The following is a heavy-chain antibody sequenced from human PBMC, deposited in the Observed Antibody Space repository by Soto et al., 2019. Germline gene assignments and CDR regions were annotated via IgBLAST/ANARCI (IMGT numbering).Heavy chain of an antibody. CDR1: GYTFTSYG. CDR3: AREWEGYCSGGSCYGHWFDP. Sequence: ASVKVSCKASGYTFTSYGISWVRQAPGQGLEWMGWISAYNGNTNYAQKLQGRVTMTTDTSTSTAYMELRSLRSDDTAVYYCAREWEGYCSGGSCYGHWFDPWGQGTLVTAPQ. J-gene: IGHJ5*02. CDR2: ISAYNGNT. V-gene: IGHV1-18*04. D-gene: IGHD2-15*01.